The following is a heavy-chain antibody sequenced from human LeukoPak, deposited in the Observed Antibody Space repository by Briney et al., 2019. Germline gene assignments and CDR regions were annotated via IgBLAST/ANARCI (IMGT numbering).Heavy chain of an antibody. Sequence: GASVKVSCKASGYTFTGYYMHWVRQAPGQGLEWMGWINPNSGGTNYAQKFQGRVTMTRDTSISTAYMELSRLRSDDTAVYYCARDPIDYYDSSGYWKWDNWFDPWGQGTLVTVSS. V-gene: IGHV1-2*02. CDR1: GYTFTGYY. CDR3: ARDPIDYYDSSGYWKWDNWFDP. D-gene: IGHD3-22*01. CDR2: INPNSGGT. J-gene: IGHJ5*02.